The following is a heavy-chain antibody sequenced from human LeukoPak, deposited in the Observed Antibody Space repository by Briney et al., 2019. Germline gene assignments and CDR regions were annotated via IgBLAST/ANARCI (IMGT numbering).Heavy chain of an antibody. CDR3: AKVSSSWYQDWYFDL. D-gene: IGHD6-13*01. Sequence: SETLSLTCTVSGGSISSYYWSWIRQPAGKGLEWIGRIFTTESPNYNPSLKSRVTMSVDTSKNQFSLKLRSVTAADTAVYYCAKVSSSWYQDWYFDLWGRGTLVTVSS. CDR2: IFTTESP. J-gene: IGHJ2*01. V-gene: IGHV4-4*07. CDR1: GGSISSYY.